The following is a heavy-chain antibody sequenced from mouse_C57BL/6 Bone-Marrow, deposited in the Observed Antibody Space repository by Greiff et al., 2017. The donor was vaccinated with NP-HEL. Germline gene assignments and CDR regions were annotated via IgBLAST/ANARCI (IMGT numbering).Heavy chain of an antibody. Sequence: QVQLKQPGAELVKPGASVKMSCKASGYTFTSYWITWVKQRPGQGLEWIGDIYPGSGSTNYNEKFKSKATLTVDTSSSTAYMQLSSLTSEDSAVYYCARDETLDAQATFFLYYYAMDYWGQGTSGTVSS. J-gene: IGHJ4*01. CDR3: ARDETLDAQATFFLYYYAMDY. CDR2: IYPGSGST. D-gene: IGHD3-2*02. V-gene: IGHV1-55*01. CDR1: GYTFTSYW.